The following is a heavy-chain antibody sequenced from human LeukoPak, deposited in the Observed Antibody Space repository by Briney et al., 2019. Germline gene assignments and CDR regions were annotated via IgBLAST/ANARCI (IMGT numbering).Heavy chain of an antibody. CDR2: ISGSGGST. D-gene: IGHD4-17*01. CDR3: AKGGRTTVTTKDAFDI. Sequence: GGSLRLSCTASGFILNSNHMNWVRQAPGKGLEWVSAISGSGGSTYYADSVKGRFTISRDNSKNTLYLQMNSLRAEDTAVYYCAKGGRTTVTTKDAFDIWGQGTMVTVSS. V-gene: IGHV3-23*01. CDR1: GFILNSNH. J-gene: IGHJ3*02.